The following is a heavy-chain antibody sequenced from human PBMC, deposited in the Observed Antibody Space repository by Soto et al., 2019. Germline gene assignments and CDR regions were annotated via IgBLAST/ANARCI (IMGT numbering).Heavy chain of an antibody. CDR1: GYTFTSYA. Sequence: ASVKVSCKASGYTFTSYAMHWVRQAPGQRLEWMGWINAGNGNTKYSQKFQGRVTITRDTSASTAYMELSSLRSEDTAVYYCARDRVLMVYATPYYYYGMDVWGQGTTVTVSS. CDR2: INAGNGNT. V-gene: IGHV1-3*01. CDR3: ARDRVLMVYATPYYYYGMDV. J-gene: IGHJ6*02. D-gene: IGHD2-8*01.